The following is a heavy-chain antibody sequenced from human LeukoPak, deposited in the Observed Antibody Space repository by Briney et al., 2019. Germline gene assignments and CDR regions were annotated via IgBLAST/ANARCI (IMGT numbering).Heavy chain of an antibody. D-gene: IGHD4-17*01. V-gene: IGHV3-74*01. Sequence: GGSLRLSCAASGFTVSSNYMSWVRQAPGKGLVWVSRISSDENITNYADSVKGRFTISRDNAKNTLYLQMNSLRAEGTAVYYCASLEYGDYQYYFDYWGQGTLVTVSS. CDR1: GFTVSSNY. CDR3: ASLEYGDYQYYFDY. J-gene: IGHJ4*02. CDR2: ISSDENIT.